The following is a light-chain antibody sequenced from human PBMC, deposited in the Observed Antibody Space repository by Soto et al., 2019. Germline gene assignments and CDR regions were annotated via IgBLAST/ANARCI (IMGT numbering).Light chain of an antibody. CDR3: QQYGSAPPRT. J-gene: IGKJ1*01. CDR1: QSVSSSY. V-gene: IGKV3-20*01. Sequence: EIVLTQSPATLSSFPGDRVTLSCRASQSVSSSYLAWYQQKPGQAPRLLIYGASSRATGIPDRFSGSGSGTGLTLTISRLEPEDFAVYYCQQYGSAPPRTFGQGTKVDIK. CDR2: GAS.